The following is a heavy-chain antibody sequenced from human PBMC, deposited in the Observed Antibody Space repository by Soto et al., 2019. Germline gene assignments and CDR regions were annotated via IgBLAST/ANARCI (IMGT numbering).Heavy chain of an antibody. CDR1: GFTFSSYS. V-gene: IGHV3-48*01. J-gene: IGHJ4*02. CDR2: ISSSSSTI. Sequence: EVQLVESGGGLVQPGGSLRLSCAASGFTFSSYSMNWVRQAPGKGLEWVSYISSSSSTIYYADSVKGRFTISRDNAKNSLYLQMNSLRAVDTAVYYCARDVPGDYVSHFDYWGQGTLVTVSS. D-gene: IGHD4-17*01. CDR3: ARDVPGDYVSHFDY.